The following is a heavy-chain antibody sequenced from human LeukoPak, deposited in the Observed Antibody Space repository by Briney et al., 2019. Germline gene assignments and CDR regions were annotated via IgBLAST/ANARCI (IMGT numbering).Heavy chain of an antibody. Sequence: GGSLRLSCAASGFTFSSYPMHWVRQAPGKGLEWVAVISYDGSNKYYADSVKGRFTTSRDNSKNTVYLQMNSLRGEDTAVYYCAKSSAFGGSHIDYWGQGTLVTVSS. J-gene: IGHJ4*02. CDR1: GFTFSSYP. V-gene: IGHV3-30-3*02. D-gene: IGHD1-26*01. CDR3: AKSSAFGGSHIDY. CDR2: ISYDGSNK.